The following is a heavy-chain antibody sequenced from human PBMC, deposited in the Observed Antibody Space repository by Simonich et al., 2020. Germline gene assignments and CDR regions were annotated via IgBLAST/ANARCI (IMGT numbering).Heavy chain of an antibody. CDR1: GFTFSSYS. V-gene: IGHV3-21*01. CDR3: ARWIAVAGTGAYGMDV. J-gene: IGHJ6*02. D-gene: IGHD6-19*01. Sequence: EVQLVESGGGLVKPGGSLRLSCAASGFTFSSYSMNWFRQAPGKGLEWVSSISSSSYIYYADSVKGRFTISRDNAKNSLYLQMNSLRAEDTAVYYCARWIAVAGTGAYGMDVWGQGTTVTVSS. CDR2: ISSSSYI.